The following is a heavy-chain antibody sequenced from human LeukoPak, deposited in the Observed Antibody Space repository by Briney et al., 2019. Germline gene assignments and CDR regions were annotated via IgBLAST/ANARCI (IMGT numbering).Heavy chain of an antibody. D-gene: IGHD2-2*01. CDR2: ISSYNGNT. V-gene: IGHV1-18*04. CDR1: GYTFTSFG. Sequence: ASVKVSCKASGYTFTSFGISWVRQATGQGLEWMGWISSYNGNTNYAQKLQGTVTMTTDTSTSTAYMELRSLSSDDTAVYYCARAARYCSSSSCFAGIYYFDFWGQGTLVTVSS. J-gene: IGHJ4*02. CDR3: ARAARYCSSSSCFAGIYYFDF.